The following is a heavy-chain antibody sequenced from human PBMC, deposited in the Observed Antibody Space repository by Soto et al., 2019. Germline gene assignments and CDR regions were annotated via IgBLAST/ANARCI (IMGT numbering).Heavy chain of an antibody. CDR3: ARDRAAYCSSTSCSGWFDP. J-gene: IGHJ5*02. V-gene: IGHV4-30-2*01. D-gene: IGHD2-2*01. Sequence: SETLSLTCAVSGGSISSGGYSWSWIRQPPGKGLEWIGYIYHSGRTYYNPSLKSRVTISVDRSKNQFSLKLSSVTAADTAVYYCARDRAAYCSSTSCSGWFDPWGQGTLVTVS. CDR2: IYHSGRT. CDR1: GGSISSGGYS.